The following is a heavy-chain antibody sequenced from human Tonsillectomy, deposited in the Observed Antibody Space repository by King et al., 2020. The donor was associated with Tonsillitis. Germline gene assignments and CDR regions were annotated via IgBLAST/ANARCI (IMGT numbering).Heavy chain of an antibody. CDR2: ISYDGSNK. J-gene: IGHJ4*02. CDR3: AKDPRERLLEYYFDY. Sequence: VQLVESGGGVVQPGRSLRLSCAASGFTFSSYGMHWVRQAPGKGLEWVAVISYDGSNKYYADSVKGRFTISRDNSKNTLYLQMNSLRAEDTAVYYCAKDPRERLLEYYFDYWGQGTLVTVSS. V-gene: IGHV3-30*18. D-gene: IGHD3-3*01. CDR1: GFTFSSYG.